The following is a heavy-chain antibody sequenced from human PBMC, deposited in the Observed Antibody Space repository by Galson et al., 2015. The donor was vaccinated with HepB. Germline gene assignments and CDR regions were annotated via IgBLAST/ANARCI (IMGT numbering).Heavy chain of an antibody. Sequence: SLRLSCAASGFTFSSYAMSWVRQAPGKGLEWVSAISGSGGSTYYADSVKGRFTISRDNSKNTLYLQMNSLRAEDTAVYYCAVVRGVISPFDYWGQGTLVTVSS. D-gene: IGHD3-10*01. CDR2: ISGSGGST. CDR3: AVVRGVISPFDY. CDR1: GFTFSSYA. J-gene: IGHJ4*02. V-gene: IGHV3-23*01.